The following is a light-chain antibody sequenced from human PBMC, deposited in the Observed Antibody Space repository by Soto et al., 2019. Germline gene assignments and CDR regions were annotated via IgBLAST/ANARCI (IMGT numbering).Light chain of an antibody. Sequence: DTQLTQSPSFLSASVGDRVTITCRASQGISSYLAWYQQEPGKAPKLLIYSASTLEGGVPSRFSGSGSGTDFPLTISSLQPEDFATYYCQHLNGYPRTFGQGTKVEVK. CDR2: SAS. J-gene: IGKJ1*01. CDR3: QHLNGYPRT. CDR1: QGISSY. V-gene: IGKV1-9*01.